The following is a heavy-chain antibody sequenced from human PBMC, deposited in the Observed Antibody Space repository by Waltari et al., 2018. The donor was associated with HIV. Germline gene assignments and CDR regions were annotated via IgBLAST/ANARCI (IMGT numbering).Heavy chain of an antibody. CDR1: GYTFTSYN. V-gene: IGHV1-8*02. Sequence: QVQLVPSGAEVKKPGASVKVSCKASGYTFTSYNIYWVRQAPGQGLEWMGWMNPNTGDTAYAQKFQGRVTMTRNTSMSTAYMELSSLRSEDTAVYYCARVRRPSGSYYLSYWGQGTMVTVSS. D-gene: IGHD1-26*01. CDR3: ARVRRPSGSYYLSY. J-gene: IGHJ4*02. CDR2: MNPNTGDT.